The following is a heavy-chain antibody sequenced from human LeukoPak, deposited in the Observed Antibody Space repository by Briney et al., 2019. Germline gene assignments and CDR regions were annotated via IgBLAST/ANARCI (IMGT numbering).Heavy chain of an antibody. D-gene: IGHD6-19*01. V-gene: IGHV3-66*01. CDR1: GFTFSSNY. J-gene: IGHJ6*02. CDR3: ARDKGLAVDWTYYYYGMDV. CDR2: IYRGGST. Sequence: GGSLRLSCAASGFTFSSNYMSWVRQAPGKGLEWVSVIYRGGSTYYAEFVKGRFTISRDNSKNTLYLQMNSLRAEDTAVYYCARDKGLAVDWTYYYYGMDVWGQGTTVTVSS.